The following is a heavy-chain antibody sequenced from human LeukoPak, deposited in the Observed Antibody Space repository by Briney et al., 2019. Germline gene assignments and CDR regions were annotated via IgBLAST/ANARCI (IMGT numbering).Heavy chain of an antibody. J-gene: IGHJ3*02. Sequence: ASVKVSCKASGYTFTSYGISWVRQAPGQGLEWMGWISAYNGNTNYAQKLQGRVTMTTDTSTSTAYMELRSLRSDDTAVYYCARDYLGIAAAGPYDAFDIWGQGTMVTVSS. CDR2: ISAYNGNT. D-gene: IGHD6-13*01. CDR1: GYTFTSYG. V-gene: IGHV1-18*01. CDR3: ARDYLGIAAAGPYDAFDI.